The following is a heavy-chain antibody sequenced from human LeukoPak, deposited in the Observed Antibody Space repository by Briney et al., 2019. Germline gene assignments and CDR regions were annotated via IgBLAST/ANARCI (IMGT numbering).Heavy chain of an antibody. CDR3: ARDRVVVVAATLYYYYGMDV. Sequence: AGGSLRLSCAASGFTFSSYWMSWVRQAPGKGLEWVANIKQDGREKYYVDSVKGRFTISRDNAKNSLYLQMNSLRAEDTAVYYCARDRVVVVAATLYYYYGMDVWGQGTTVTVSS. CDR1: GFTFSSYW. D-gene: IGHD2-15*01. V-gene: IGHV3-7*01. J-gene: IGHJ6*02. CDR2: IKQDGREK.